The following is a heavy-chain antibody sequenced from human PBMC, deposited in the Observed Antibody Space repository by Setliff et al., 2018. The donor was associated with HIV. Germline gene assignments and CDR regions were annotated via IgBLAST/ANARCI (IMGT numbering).Heavy chain of an antibody. V-gene: IGHV3-30*02. CDR3: AKDRALFTVPVLGRLGFDY. CDR1: GFTFSSYG. Sequence: PGGSLRLSCAASGFTFSSYGMHWVRQAPGKGLEWVAFIRYDGSNKYYADSVKGRFTISRDNSKNTLYLQMNSLRAEDTAVYYCAKDRALFTVPVLGRLGFDYWGRGTLVTVSS. D-gene: IGHD4-4*01. CDR2: IRYDGSNK. J-gene: IGHJ4*02.